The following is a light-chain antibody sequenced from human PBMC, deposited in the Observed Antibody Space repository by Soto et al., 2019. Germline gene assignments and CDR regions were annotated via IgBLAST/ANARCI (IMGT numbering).Light chain of an antibody. J-gene: IGLJ2*01. CDR2: RNH. CDR3: AAWDASLRAVV. CDR1: TSNIGTYA. Sequence: QSVLTQSPSASGTPGQRVTISCSGSTSNIGTYAVNWYQQLPGTAPTLLIFRNHQRPSGVPDRFSGSKSGTSASLAISGPQSADEADYYCAAWDASLRAVVFGGGTKVTVL. V-gene: IGLV1-44*01.